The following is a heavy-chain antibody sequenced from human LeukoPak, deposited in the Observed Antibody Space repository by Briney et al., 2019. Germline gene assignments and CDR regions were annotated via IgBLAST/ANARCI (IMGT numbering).Heavy chain of an antibody. CDR2: IYPRDSDT. CDR3: ARRQYSGYDFDF. V-gene: IGHV5-51*01. CDR1: GYSFTNSW. Sequence: GEPLKISCKASGYSFTNSWIGWVRQMPGKGLEWMGIIYPRDSDTRYSPSFQGQVTVSADKSISTAYLQWNTLEASDTAMYYCARRQYSGYDFDFWGQGTLVTVSS. J-gene: IGHJ4*02. D-gene: IGHD5-12*01.